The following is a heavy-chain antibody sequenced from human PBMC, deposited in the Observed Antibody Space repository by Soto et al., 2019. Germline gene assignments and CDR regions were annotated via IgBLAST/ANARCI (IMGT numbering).Heavy chain of an antibody. CDR3: AKGIEY. Sequence: EVQLVESGGGLVQPGRSLRLSCAASGFTFDDYAMHWVRQAPGKGLEWVSDISWNSGSIGYADSVKGRFTISRDNAKNSLYLQMNSLRAEDTALYYCAKGIEYWGQGTLVTVSS. V-gene: IGHV3-9*01. J-gene: IGHJ4*02. CDR2: ISWNSGSI. D-gene: IGHD3-10*01. CDR1: GFTFDDYA.